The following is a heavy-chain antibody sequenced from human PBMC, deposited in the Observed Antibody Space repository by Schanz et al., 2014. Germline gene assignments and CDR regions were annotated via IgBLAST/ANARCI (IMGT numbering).Heavy chain of an antibody. V-gene: IGHV1-69*02. CDR3: ATLDYADSVS. CDR2: IIPVLAIA. D-gene: IGHD4-17*01. CDR1: GGTFSSYT. J-gene: IGHJ5*02. Sequence: QVQLVQSGAEVKKPGSSVKVSCTASGGTFSSYTISWIRQAPGQGLEWMGRIIPVLAIADYAQKFQGRVTITADKSTSTASMELSSLNSDDTAVYYCATLDYADSVSWGQGTLVTVSS.